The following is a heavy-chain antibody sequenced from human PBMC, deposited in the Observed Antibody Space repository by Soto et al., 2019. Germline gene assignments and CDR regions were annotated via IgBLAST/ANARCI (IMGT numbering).Heavy chain of an antibody. CDR1: GFTFSDYY. CDR3: ARDLRGEAFANYLDAFDI. CDR2: ISNSGTTI. J-gene: IGHJ3*02. D-gene: IGHD3-16*01. Sequence: QVQLVESGGGVVKPGGSLRLSCAASGFTFSDYYMSWIRQAPGKGLEWVSYISNSGTTIYYADSVKGRFTISRDNAKNSLYLQMNSLRAEDTAVYYCARDLRGEAFANYLDAFDIWRQGTMVTVS. V-gene: IGHV3-11*01.